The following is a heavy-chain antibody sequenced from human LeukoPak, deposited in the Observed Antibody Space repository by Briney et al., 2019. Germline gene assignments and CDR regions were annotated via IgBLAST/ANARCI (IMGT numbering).Heavy chain of an antibody. CDR1: GFTSTNAW. Sequence: LGGSLRLSCAASGFTSTNAWMNWVRQAPGKGLEWVGRIKSKTDGGTTDYAAPVKGRFTISRDDSKNTLYLQMNSLKTEDTAVYYCATTPTKYYDFWSAYNDYWGQGTLVTVSS. V-gene: IGHV3-15*07. CDR2: IKSKTDGGTT. D-gene: IGHD3-3*01. J-gene: IGHJ4*02. CDR3: ATTPTKYYDFWSAYNDY.